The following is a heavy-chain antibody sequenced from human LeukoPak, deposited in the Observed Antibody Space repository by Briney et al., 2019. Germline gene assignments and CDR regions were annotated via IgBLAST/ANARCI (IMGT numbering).Heavy chain of an antibody. CDR3: ARDKLAADLNVVYYYYGMDV. V-gene: IGHV3-30-3*01. Sequence: PGRSLRLSCAASGFTFSGYAMHWVRQAPGKGLEWVAVISYDGSNKYYADSVKGRFTISRDNSKNTLYLQMNSLRAEDTAVYYCARDKLAADLNVVYYYYGMDVWGQGTTVTVSS. D-gene: IGHD6-13*01. CDR1: GFTFSGYA. J-gene: IGHJ6*02. CDR2: ISYDGSNK.